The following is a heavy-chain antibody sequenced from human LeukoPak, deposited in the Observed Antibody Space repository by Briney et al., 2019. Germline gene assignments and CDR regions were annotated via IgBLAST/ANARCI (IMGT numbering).Heavy chain of an antibody. CDR2: IRSIPYGGTI. CDR3: TRAGDGYNPARP. D-gene: IGHD5-24*01. V-gene: IGHV3-49*03. CDR1: GFTFGDSA. J-gene: IGHJ5*02. Sequence: GGSLRLSCTTSGFTFGDSAMSWFRQAPGKGLEWVGFIRSIPYGGTIEYAASVKGRFTISRDDSKSIAYQQMNSLKTGDTAVYYCTRAGDGYNPARPWGQGTLVTVSS.